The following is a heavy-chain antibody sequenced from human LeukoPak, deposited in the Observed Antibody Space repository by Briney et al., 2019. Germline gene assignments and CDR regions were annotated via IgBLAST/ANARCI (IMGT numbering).Heavy chain of an antibody. CDR1: GFTFTNYG. J-gene: IGHJ4*02. CDR3: ARNSNGMSN. Sequence: PGGSLRLSYVASGFTFTNYGMMWVRQAPGKGLVWVSYINSDGRSTTYADSVKGRFTISRDNAKNTLYLQMSSLRAEDTAMYYCARNSNGMSNWGQGTLVIVSS. CDR2: INSDGRST. D-gene: IGHD2-8*01. V-gene: IGHV3-74*01.